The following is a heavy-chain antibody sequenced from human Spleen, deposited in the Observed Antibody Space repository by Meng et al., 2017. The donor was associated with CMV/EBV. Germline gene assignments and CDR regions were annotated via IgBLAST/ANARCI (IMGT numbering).Heavy chain of an antibody. CDR1: GFSVSNDY. V-gene: IGHV3-53*01. CDR2: IYRGGNT. Sequence: GGSLRLSCAASGFSVSNDYMSWVRQVPGKGLEWVSIIYRGGNTYYADSVKGRFTISRDNSKNALFLQMSSLRVEDTAVYYCGRVVGGNRYDSGSYRPSFYFDYWGQGTLVTVSS. D-gene: IGHD3-10*01. CDR3: GRVVGGNRYDSGSYRPSFYFDY. J-gene: IGHJ4*02.